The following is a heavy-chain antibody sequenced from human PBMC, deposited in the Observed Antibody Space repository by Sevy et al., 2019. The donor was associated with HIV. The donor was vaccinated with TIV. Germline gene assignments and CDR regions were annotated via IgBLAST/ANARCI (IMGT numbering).Heavy chain of an antibody. CDR1: GFTFSGSA. Sequence: GGSLRLSCVASGFTFSGSAMHWVRQASGKGLEWVGRIRSKANSYATAYAASVKGRFTISRDDSKNTAYLQMNSLKTEDTAVYYCTSRFGGYYYDSSGYYDQGAGAFDIWGQGTMVTVSS. V-gene: IGHV3-73*01. CDR2: IRSKANSYAT. D-gene: IGHD3-22*01. J-gene: IGHJ3*02. CDR3: TSRFGGYYYDSSGYYDQGAGAFDI.